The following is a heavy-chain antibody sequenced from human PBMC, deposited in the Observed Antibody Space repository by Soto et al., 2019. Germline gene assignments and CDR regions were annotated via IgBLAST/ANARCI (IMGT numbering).Heavy chain of an antibody. CDR3: AREYCTTTSCYGVDY. D-gene: IGHD2-2*01. V-gene: IGHV1-18*01. CDR2: ISGYNDNT. CDR1: VDTFTTYG. Sequence: QVQLVQSGAEVKMPGASVKVSCKASVDTFTTYGISWVRQAPGQGLEWMGWISGYNDNTKYAQKFQGRVIMTADTSTSTAYLELRTPTSDDTAVYYCAREYCTTTSCYGVDYWGQGTLVTVSS. J-gene: IGHJ4*02.